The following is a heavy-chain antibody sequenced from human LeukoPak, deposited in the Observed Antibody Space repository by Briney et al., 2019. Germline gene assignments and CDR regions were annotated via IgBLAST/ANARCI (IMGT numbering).Heavy chain of an antibody. CDR3: ARVPVYSGTYFDY. D-gene: IGHD1-26*01. CDR2: IYYSGST. CDR1: GGSISSGDYY. Sequence: SETLSLTCTVSGGSISSGDYYWSWLRPPPGKGLEWNGYIYYSGSTYFNPSLKSRVTISVETFKDQCSLKLSSVTAADTAVYYCARVPVYSGTYFDYWGQGTLVTVSS. J-gene: IGHJ4*02. V-gene: IGHV4-30-4*01.